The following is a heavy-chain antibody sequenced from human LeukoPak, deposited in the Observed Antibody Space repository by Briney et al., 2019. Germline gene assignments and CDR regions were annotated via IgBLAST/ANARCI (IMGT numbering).Heavy chain of an antibody. CDR3: AKDSGSFDFWSGYWVDY. J-gene: IGHJ4*02. CDR1: GFTFSSYA. Sequence: GGSLRLSCAASGFTFSSYAMSWVRQAPGKGLEWVSAISGSGGSTYYADSVKGRFTIFRDNSKNTLYLQMNSLRAEDTAVYYCAKDSGSFDFWSGYWVDYWGQGTLVTVSS. D-gene: IGHD3-3*01. CDR2: ISGSGGST. V-gene: IGHV3-23*01.